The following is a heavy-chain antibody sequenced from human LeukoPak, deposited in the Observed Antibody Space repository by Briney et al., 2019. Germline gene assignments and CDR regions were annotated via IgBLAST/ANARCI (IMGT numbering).Heavy chain of an antibody. V-gene: IGHV3-23*01. CDR1: GFTFSSYG. J-gene: IGHJ6*03. D-gene: IGHD3-9*01. CDR2: ISGSGGST. CDR3: RYSLLTGYPTDYYYHYMDV. Sequence: GGSLRLSCAASGFTFSSYGMSWVRQAPGKGLEWVSAISGSGGSTYYADSVKGRFTISRDNSKNTLYLQMNSLRAEDTAVYYCRYSLLTGYPTDYYYHYMDVWGKGTTVTISS.